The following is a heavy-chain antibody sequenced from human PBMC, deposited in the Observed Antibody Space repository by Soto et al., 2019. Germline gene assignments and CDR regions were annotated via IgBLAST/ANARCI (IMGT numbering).Heavy chain of an antibody. V-gene: IGHV3-23*01. Sequence: EVQLLESGGGLVQPGGSLRLSCAASGFTFGSYAMNWVRQAPGEGLEWVSVVSGSGDTTNYADSVKGRFTISRDNSKNTLYLQMNSLRAEDTAVYYCAKSHGDRYYYYYYMDVWGKGTTVTVSS. CDR3: AKSHGDRYYYYYYMDV. J-gene: IGHJ6*03. D-gene: IGHD4-17*01. CDR2: VSGSGDTT. CDR1: GFTFGSYA.